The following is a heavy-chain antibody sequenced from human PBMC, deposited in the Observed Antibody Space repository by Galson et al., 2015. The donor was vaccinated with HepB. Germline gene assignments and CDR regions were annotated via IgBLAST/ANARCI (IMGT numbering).Heavy chain of an antibody. D-gene: IGHD3-9*01. Sequence: SVKVSCKASGYTFTGYYMHWVRQAPGQGLEWMGWINPNSGGTNYAQKFQGWVTMTRDTSISTAYMELSRLRSDDTAVYYCARAPYFDWLLSDYYFDYWGQGTLVTVSS. CDR1: GYTFTGYY. J-gene: IGHJ4*02. CDR3: ARAPYFDWLLSDYYFDY. CDR2: INPNSGGT. V-gene: IGHV1-2*04.